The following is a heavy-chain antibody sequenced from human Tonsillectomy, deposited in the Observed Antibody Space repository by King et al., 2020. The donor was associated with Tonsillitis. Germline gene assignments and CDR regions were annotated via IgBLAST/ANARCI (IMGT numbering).Heavy chain of an antibody. CDR1: GGSLSSYY. Sequence: VQLQESGPGLVKPSETLSLTCTVSGGSLSSYYWGWIRQPPGKGLEWIGDIYSSGSTNYNPSLKSRVTISVDTSKNQFSLKLSSVTAADTAVYYCARDAGTYYFDYWGQGTLVTVSS. J-gene: IGHJ4*02. CDR3: ARDAGTYYFDY. CDR2: IYSSGST. V-gene: IGHV4-59*01.